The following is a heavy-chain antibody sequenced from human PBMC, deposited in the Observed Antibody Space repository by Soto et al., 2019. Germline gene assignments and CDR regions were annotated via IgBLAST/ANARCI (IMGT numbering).Heavy chain of an antibody. J-gene: IGHJ6*02. D-gene: IGHD2-2*01. CDR1: GGSFSGYY. CDR2: INHSGST. V-gene: IGHV4-34*01. CDR3: ARGRGCSSTSLACHYYYYYGMDV. Sequence: SETLSLTCAVYGGSFSGYYWSWIRQPPGKGLEWIGEINHSGSTNYNPSLKSRVTISVDTSKNQFSLKLSSVTAADTAVYYCARGRGCSSTSLACHYYYYYGMDVWGQGTTVTVSS.